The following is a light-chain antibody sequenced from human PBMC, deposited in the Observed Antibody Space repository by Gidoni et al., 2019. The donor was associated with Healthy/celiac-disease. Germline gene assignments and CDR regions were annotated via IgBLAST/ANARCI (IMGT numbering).Light chain of an antibody. Sequence: DLVMTQSPDSLAVSLGERATINCKSSQSVLYSSNNKNYLAWYQQKPGQPPKLLIYCASTRESVVPDRFSGSGSGTDFTLTISSLQAEDVAVYYCQQYYSIPVTFGQGTKLEIK. CDR1: QSVLYSSNNKNY. CDR3: QQYYSIPVT. CDR2: CAS. V-gene: IGKV4-1*01. J-gene: IGKJ2*01.